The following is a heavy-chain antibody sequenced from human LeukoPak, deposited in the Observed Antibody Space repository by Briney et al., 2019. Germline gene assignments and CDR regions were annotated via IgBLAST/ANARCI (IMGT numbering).Heavy chain of an antibody. J-gene: IGHJ4*02. CDR2: IKQDGSEK. CDR3: ARDSPNHDFWSGYLGY. V-gene: IGHV3-7*01. CDR1: GFTFSSYW. D-gene: IGHD3-3*01. Sequence: GGSLRLSCAASGFTFSSYWMSWVRQAPGKGLEWVANIKQDGSEKYYVDSVKGRFTISRDNAKNSLYLQMNSLRAEDTAVYYCARDSPNHDFWSGYLGYWGQGTLVTVSS.